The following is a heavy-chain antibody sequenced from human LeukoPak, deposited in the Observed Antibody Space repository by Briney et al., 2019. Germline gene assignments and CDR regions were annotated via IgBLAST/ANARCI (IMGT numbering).Heavy chain of an antibody. CDR3: AVRDGYKFTHYYYYYGMDV. Sequence: SETLSLTCTVSGGSISSYYWSWIRQPPGKGLEWIGSIYYSGSTYYNPSLKSRVTISVDTSKNQFSLKLSSVTAADTAVYYCAVRDGYKFTHYYYYYGMDVWGQGTTVTVSS. J-gene: IGHJ6*02. D-gene: IGHD5-24*01. CDR1: GGSISSYY. CDR2: IYYSGST. V-gene: IGHV4-59*05.